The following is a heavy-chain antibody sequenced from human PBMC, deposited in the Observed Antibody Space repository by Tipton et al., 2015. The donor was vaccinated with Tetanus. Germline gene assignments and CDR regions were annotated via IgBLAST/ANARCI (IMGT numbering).Heavy chain of an antibody. J-gene: IGHJ4*02. V-gene: IGHV3-21*01. CDR3: VVHSSSWYTGCLDY. CDR1: GFTFSKYT. CDR2: ISSSSSYM. Sequence: SLRLSCEASGFTFSKYTMNWVRQAPGKGLEWVSAISSSSSYMYYADSVKGRFTISRDNAEKSLDLQMNSLRAEDTGVYYCVVHSSSWYTGCLDYWGQGTLVTVSS. D-gene: IGHD6-13*01.